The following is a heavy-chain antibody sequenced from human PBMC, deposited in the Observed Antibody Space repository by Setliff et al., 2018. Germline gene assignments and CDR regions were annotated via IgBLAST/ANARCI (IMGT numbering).Heavy chain of an antibody. J-gene: IGHJ4*02. CDR1: GGTFSNYA. CDR3: ARGQGHYYDSSGCLDY. V-gene: IGHV1-69*05. CDR2: IIPFFRTA. D-gene: IGHD3-22*01. Sequence: WASVKVSCKASGGTFSNYAVNWVRQAPGQGLEWMGGIIPFFRTANYAQNFQDRVTITTDKTTSTAFMELSSLRSEDTAVYFCARGQGHYYDSSGCLDYWGQGTLVTVS.